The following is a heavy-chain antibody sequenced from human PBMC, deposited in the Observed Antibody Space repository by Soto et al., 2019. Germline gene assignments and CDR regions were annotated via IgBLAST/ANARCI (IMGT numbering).Heavy chain of an antibody. CDR2: INHSGST. J-gene: IGHJ5*02. CDR3: AGVPAAMGGWFDP. V-gene: IGHV4-34*01. CDR1: GGSFSGYY. D-gene: IGHD2-2*01. Sequence: SETLSLTCAVYGGSFSGYYWSWIRQPPGKGLEWIGEINHSGSTNYNPSLKSRVTISVDTSKNQFSLKLSSVTAADTAVYYCAGVPAAMGGWFDPWGQGTLVTVSS.